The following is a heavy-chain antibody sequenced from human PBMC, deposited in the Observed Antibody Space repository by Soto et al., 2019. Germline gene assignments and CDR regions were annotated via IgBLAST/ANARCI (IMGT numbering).Heavy chain of an antibody. CDR1: GFTFTNYA. V-gene: IGHV3-23*01. Sequence: GGSLRLSWAASGFTFTNYAMTWARQAPGKGLEWVSSLLRSGSTTYYADSVKGRFTISSDISANSLYLQMDSLRAEDTAVYYCAKDAVSGDGIWLLDSWGQGTVVTVSS. CDR2: LLRSGSTT. J-gene: IGHJ4*02. D-gene: IGHD4-17*01. CDR3: AKDAVSGDGIWLLDS.